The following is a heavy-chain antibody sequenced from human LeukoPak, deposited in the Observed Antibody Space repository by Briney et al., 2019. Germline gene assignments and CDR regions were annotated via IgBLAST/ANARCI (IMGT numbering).Heavy chain of an antibody. CDR1: GFSFRNYG. Sequence: GGSLRLSCAASGFSFRNYGMSWVRQAPGKGLEWVATIKGDGGEKYYVDSVEGRFTISRDNSKKSLYLQMKSLRAEDTAVYYCARDLHFYAAMDVWGQGNPVTVSS. D-gene: IGHD5/OR15-5a*01. CDR2: IKGDGGEK. J-gene: IGHJ6*02. CDR3: ARDLHFYAAMDV. V-gene: IGHV3-7*03.